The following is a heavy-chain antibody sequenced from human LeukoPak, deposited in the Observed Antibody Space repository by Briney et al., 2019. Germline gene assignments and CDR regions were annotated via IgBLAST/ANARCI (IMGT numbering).Heavy chain of an antibody. V-gene: IGHV3-23*01. CDR3: AKDQGYCSSISCYRYFQH. J-gene: IGHJ1*01. D-gene: IGHD2-2*02. CDR1: GFTFSSYA. Sequence: GGSLRLSCAASGFTFSSYAMSWVRQAPGKGLEWVSAISGSGGSTYYADSVKGRFTISRDNSKNTLYLQMNSLRAEDTAVYYCAKDQGYCSSISCYRYFQHWGQGTLVTVSS. CDR2: ISGSGGST.